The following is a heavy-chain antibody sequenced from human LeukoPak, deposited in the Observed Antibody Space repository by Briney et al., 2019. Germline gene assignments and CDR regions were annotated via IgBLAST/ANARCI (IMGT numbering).Heavy chain of an antibody. J-gene: IGHJ4*02. D-gene: IGHD1-26*01. CDR1: GVSFSGHY. Sequence: SSETLSLTCVVYGVSFSGHYWSWIRQPPGKGLEWIGEINHSGSVNYNPSLKSRVTVSADASKNQFSLKLDSVTAADTAVYYCAFTTGTYYLDSWGQGTLVTVSS. CDR3: AFTTGTYYLDS. V-gene: IGHV4-34*01. CDR2: INHSGSV.